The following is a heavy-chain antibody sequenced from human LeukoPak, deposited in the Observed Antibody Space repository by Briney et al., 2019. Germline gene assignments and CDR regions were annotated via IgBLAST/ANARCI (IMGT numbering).Heavy chain of an antibody. V-gene: IGHV4-59*01. D-gene: IGHD3-16*01. J-gene: IGHJ4*02. CDR2: IYYSGST. CDR1: GGSFSGYY. Sequence: SETLSLTCAVYGGSFSGYYWSWIRQPPGKGLEWIGYIYYSGSTNHNPSLKSRVTISVDTSKNQFSLKLSSVTAADTAVYYCARGSLRSYYFDYWGQGTLVTVSS. CDR3: ARGSLRSYYFDY.